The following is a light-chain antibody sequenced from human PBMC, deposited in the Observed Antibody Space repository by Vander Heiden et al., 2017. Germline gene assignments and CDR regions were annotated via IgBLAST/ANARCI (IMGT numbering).Light chain of an antibody. CDR2: DVS. J-gene: IGLJ1*01. CDR3: CSYAGTYTFYV. CDR1: SSDVGAYNY. Sequence: QSALTQPRSVSGSPGQSVTISCTGTSSDVGAYNYVSWYQQHPGTAPQLMIYDVSKRPSGVPDRFSGSKSGNTASLTISGLQAEDEADYYCCSYAGTYTFYVFGTGTKVTVL. V-gene: IGLV2-11*01.